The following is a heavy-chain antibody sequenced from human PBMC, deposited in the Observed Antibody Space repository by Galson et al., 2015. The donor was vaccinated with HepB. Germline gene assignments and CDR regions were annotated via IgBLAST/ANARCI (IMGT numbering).Heavy chain of an antibody. CDR1: GFTFSSYA. V-gene: IGHV3-30-3*01. CDR3: AREGGGYYYDSSGYQTFDY. CDR2: ISYDGSNK. D-gene: IGHD3-22*01. J-gene: IGHJ4*02. Sequence: SLRLSCAASGFTFSSYAMHWVRQAPGKGLEWVAVISYDGSNKYYADSVKGRFTISRDNSKNTLYLQMNSLRAEDTAVYYCAREGGGYYYDSSGYQTFDYWGQGTLVTVSS.